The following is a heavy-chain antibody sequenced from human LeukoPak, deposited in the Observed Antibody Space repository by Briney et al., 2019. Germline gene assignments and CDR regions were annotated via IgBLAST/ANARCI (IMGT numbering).Heavy chain of an antibody. V-gene: IGHV3-23*01. D-gene: IGHD3-10*01. Sequence: GGSLRLSCAASGFTFSSYAMSWVRQAPGKGLEWVSTVSGSGDSTYYADSVKGRFTLSRDNSKNTLSLQMNSLRAEDTALYYCAKSYNYGSGSYYNHFDSWGQGTLVTVSS. J-gene: IGHJ4*02. CDR2: VSGSGDST. CDR1: GFTFSSYA. CDR3: AKSYNYGSGSYYNHFDS.